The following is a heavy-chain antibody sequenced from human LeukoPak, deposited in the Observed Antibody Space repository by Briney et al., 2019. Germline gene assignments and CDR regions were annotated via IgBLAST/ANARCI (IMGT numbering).Heavy chain of an antibody. Sequence: ASVKVSCKASGGTFSSYAISWVRQAPGQGLEWMGWISAYNGNTNYAQKLQGRVTMTTDTSTSTAYMELRSLRSDDTAVYYCARDPFVIAAVAGPFDYWGQGTLVTVSS. CDR3: ARDPFVIAAVAGPFDY. CDR2: ISAYNGNT. CDR1: GGTFSSYA. J-gene: IGHJ4*02. D-gene: IGHD6-19*01. V-gene: IGHV1-18*01.